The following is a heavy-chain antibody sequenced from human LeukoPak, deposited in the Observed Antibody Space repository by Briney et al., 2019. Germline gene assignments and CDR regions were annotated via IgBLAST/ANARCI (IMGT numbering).Heavy chain of an antibody. CDR2: ISISSSYI. CDR3: ARGTRVTYRSSTSCPSVY. D-gene: IGHD2-2*01. J-gene: IGHJ4*02. CDR1: GFTFSSYS. V-gene: IGHV3-21*01. Sequence: GRSLRLSQAASGFTFSSYSMSCVRQAAGKGLEWVSSISISSSYIYYADSVKGRFTISRDNAKNSLYLQMDSLRAEDTAVYYCARGTRVTYRSSTSCPSVYWGQGPLVTVSS.